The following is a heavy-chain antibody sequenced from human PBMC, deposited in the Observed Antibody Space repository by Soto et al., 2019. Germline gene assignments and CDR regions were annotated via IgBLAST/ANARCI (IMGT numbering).Heavy chain of an antibody. J-gene: IGHJ4*02. Sequence: QVQLVESGGGVVQPGRSLRVSCAASGFTFSIYAMHWVRQAPCTGLEWVAVISYDGTKTYYADSVKGRFTISRDNSKNTVYLQMNSLRDEDTALYYCAKDRGPRRQWLIDPLDYWGQGTLVTVSP. D-gene: IGHD6-19*01. V-gene: IGHV3-30*18. CDR3: AKDRGPRRQWLIDPLDY. CDR2: ISYDGTKT. CDR1: GFTFSIYA.